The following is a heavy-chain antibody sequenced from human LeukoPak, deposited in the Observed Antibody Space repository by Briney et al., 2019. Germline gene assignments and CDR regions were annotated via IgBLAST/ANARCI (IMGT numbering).Heavy chain of an antibody. J-gene: IGHJ4*02. V-gene: IGHV3-48*01. D-gene: IGHD3-22*01. CDR2: ISSSSSTI. CDR3: ARGAYYYED. Sequence: PGGSLRLSCSASGFTFSSYAMHWVRQAPGKGLEWVSYISSSSSTIYYADSVKGRFPISRDNAKNSLYLQMNSLRAEDTAVYYCARGAYYYEDWGQGTLVTVSS. CDR1: GFTFSSYA.